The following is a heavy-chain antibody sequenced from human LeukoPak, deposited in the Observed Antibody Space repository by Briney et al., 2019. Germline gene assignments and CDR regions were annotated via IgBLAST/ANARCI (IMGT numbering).Heavy chain of an antibody. D-gene: IGHD3-10*01. CDR3: AKDISYGSGSFRGGVDY. CDR2: ISGSGGTT. J-gene: IGHJ4*02. V-gene: IGHV3-23*01. Sequence: QPGGTLRLSCAASGFTFSSYGMSWVRQAPGKGLEWVSAISGSGGTTYYADSVKGRFTISRDNAKNSLYLQMNSLRAEDTALYYCAKDISYGSGSFRGGVDYWGQGTLVTVSS. CDR1: GFTFSSYG.